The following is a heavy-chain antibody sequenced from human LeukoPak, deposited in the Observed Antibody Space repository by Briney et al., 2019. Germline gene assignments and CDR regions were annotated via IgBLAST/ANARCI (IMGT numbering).Heavy chain of an antibody. CDR3: ARVLNSYYDFWSGYPNYYYYGMDV. CDR2: IYYSGST. D-gene: IGHD3-3*01. Sequence: PSETLSLTCTVSGGSISSYYWSWIRQPPGKGLEWIGYIYYSGSTNYNPSLKSRVTISVDTSKNQFSLKLSSVTAADTAVYYCARVLNSYYDFWSGYPNYYYYGMDVWGQGTTVTVSS. CDR1: GGSISSYY. J-gene: IGHJ6*02. V-gene: IGHV4-59*01.